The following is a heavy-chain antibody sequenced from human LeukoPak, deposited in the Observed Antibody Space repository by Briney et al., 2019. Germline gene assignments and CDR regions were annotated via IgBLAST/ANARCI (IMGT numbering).Heavy chain of an antibody. J-gene: IGHJ4*02. CDR3: ARLGNSGSYHFDY. Sequence: SVKVSCKASGGTFSSYAISWVRQAPGQGLEWMGRIIPILGIANYAQKFQGRVTITADKSTSTAYMELSSLRSEDTAVYYCARLGNSGSYHFDYWGQGTLVTVSS. CDR1: GGTFSSYA. CDR2: IIPILGIA. V-gene: IGHV1-69*04. D-gene: IGHD1-26*01.